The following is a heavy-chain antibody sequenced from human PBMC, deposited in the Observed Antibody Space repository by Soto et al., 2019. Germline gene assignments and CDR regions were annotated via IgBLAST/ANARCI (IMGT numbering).Heavy chain of an antibody. D-gene: IGHD6-13*01. V-gene: IGHV3-30-3*01. Sequence: GGSLRLSCAASGFTFSSYAMHWVRQAPGKGLEWVAVISYDGSNKYYADSVKGRFTISRDNSKNTLYLQMNSLRAEDTAVYYCARDRVSSWSNYYYYGMDVWGQGTTVTVSS. CDR3: ARDRVSSWSNYYYYGMDV. CDR1: GFTFSSYA. J-gene: IGHJ6*02. CDR2: ISYDGSNK.